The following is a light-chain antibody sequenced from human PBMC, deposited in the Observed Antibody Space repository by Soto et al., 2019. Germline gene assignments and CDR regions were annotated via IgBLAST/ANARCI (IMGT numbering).Light chain of an antibody. J-gene: IGLJ1*01. CDR2: DVN. V-gene: IGLV2-14*03. CDR1: SSDVGAYEH. Sequence: QSALTQPASVSGSPGQSVTISCTGASSDVGAYEHVSWYQQHPGRAPKLILYDVNNRPSGVSNHFSGSKSGNTASLVISGLQANDEADHYCSSYSTTNILVFGYGTKVTVL. CDR3: SSYSTTNILV.